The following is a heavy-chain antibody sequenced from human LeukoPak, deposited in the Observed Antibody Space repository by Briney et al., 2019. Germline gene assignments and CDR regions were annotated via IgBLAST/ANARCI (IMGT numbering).Heavy chain of an antibody. J-gene: IGHJ4*02. CDR2: ISGSGGST. D-gene: IGHD5-24*01. CDR3: AKDRRRWLQSNYFDY. Sequence: GGSLRLSCAASGFTFSSYAMSWVRRAPGKGLEWVSAISGSGGSTYYADSVKGRFTISRDNSKNTLYLQMNSLRAEDTAVYYCAKDRRRWLQSNYFDYWGQGTLVTVSS. V-gene: IGHV3-23*01. CDR1: GFTFSSYA.